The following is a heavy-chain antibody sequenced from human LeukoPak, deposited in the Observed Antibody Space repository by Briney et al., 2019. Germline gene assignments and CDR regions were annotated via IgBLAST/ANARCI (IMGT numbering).Heavy chain of an antibody. CDR1: GGTFSSYA. D-gene: IGHD3-16*01. Sequence: EASVKVSCKASGGTFSSYAISWVRQAPGQGLEWMGGIIPIFGTANYAQKFQGRVTITADKSTSTAYMELSSLRSEDTAVYYCAREGGEGNFDYWGQGTLVTVSS. CDR2: IIPIFGTA. J-gene: IGHJ4*02. V-gene: IGHV1-69*06. CDR3: AREGGEGNFDY.